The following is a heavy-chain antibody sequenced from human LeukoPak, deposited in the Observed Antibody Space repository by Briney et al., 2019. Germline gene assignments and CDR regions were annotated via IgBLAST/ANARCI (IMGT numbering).Heavy chain of an antibody. CDR3: ARGQGRVRGVFDY. Sequence: GGSLRLSCAASGFTFSRYSMNWVRQAPGKGLEWVSSISDDGKYIYYADSVKGRFTISRDNSKNTLYLQMNSLRAEDTAVYYCARGQGRVRGVFDYWGQGTLVTVSS. CDR1: GFTFSRYS. V-gene: IGHV3-21*01. CDR2: ISDDGKYI. J-gene: IGHJ4*02. D-gene: IGHD3-10*01.